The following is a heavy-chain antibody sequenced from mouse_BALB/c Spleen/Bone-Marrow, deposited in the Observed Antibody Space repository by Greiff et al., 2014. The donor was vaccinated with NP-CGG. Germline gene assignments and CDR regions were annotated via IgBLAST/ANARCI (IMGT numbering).Heavy chain of an antibody. CDR3: ARGGSSYGWYFDV. CDR2: IDPANGNT. J-gene: IGHJ1*01. V-gene: IGHV14-3*02. D-gene: IGHD1-1*01. Sequence: EVQLQQSGAELVKPGASVKLSCTASGFNNKDTYMHWVKQRPEQGLEWIGRIDPANGNTKYDPKFQGKATITADTSSNTAYLQXSSXXXEDTAVYYCARGGSSYGWYFDVWGAGTTVTVSS. CDR1: GFNNKDTY.